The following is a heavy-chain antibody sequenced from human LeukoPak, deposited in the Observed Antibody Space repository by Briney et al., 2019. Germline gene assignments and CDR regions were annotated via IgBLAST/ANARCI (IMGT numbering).Heavy chain of an antibody. CDR2: ISGSGAST. CDR3: AKSMSVYSYGTIDY. Sequence: GGSLRLSCAASGFTFSRYAMSWVRQAPGKGLEWVSAISGSGASTYYADSVKGRFTISRDNSKNTLNLQMNSLTVEDTAVYYCAKSMSVYSYGTIDYWGQGTLVTVSS. CDR1: GFTFSRYA. J-gene: IGHJ4*02. D-gene: IGHD5-18*01. V-gene: IGHV3-23*01.